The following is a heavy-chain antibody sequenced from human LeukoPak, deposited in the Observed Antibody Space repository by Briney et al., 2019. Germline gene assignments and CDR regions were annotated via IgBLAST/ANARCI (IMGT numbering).Heavy chain of an antibody. J-gene: IGHJ4*02. CDR1: GYTFTSYG. CDR2: ISAYNGNT. D-gene: IGHD6-19*01. Sequence: GASVKVSCEASGYTFTSYGISWVRQAPGQGLEWMGWISAYNGNTNYAQKLQGRVTMTTDTSTSTAYMELRSLRSDDTAVYYCATVAVAGDLDYWGRGTLVTVSS. CDR3: ATVAVAGDLDY. V-gene: IGHV1-18*01.